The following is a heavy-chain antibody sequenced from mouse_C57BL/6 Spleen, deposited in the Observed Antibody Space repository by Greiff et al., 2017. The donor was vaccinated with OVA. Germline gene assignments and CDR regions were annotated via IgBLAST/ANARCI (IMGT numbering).Heavy chain of an antibody. CDR3: ARVYGNYVRYFDY. J-gene: IGHJ2*01. CDR2: INYDGSST. CDR1: GFTFSDYY. D-gene: IGHD2-10*02. Sequence: EVQGVESEGGLVQPGSSMKLSCAASGFTFSDYYMAWVRQVPERGLEWVANINYDGSSTYYLDSLKSRFIISRDNAKNILYLQLSSLKSEDKATDNCARVYGNYVRYFDYWGQGTTLTVSS. V-gene: IGHV5-16*01.